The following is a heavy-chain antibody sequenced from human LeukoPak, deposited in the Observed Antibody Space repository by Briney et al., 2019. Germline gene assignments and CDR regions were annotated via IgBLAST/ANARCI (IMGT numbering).Heavy chain of an antibody. CDR3: ASMYYYDSSGYSTDY. J-gene: IGHJ4*02. D-gene: IGHD3-22*01. V-gene: IGHV4-34*01. CDR2: INHSGST. CDR1: GGSFSGYY. Sequence: PSETLSLTCAVYGGSFSGYYWSWIRQPPGKGLEWIGEINHSGSTNYNPSLKSRVTISVDTSKNQFSLKLSSVTAADTAVYYCASMYYYDSSGYSTDYWGQGALVTVSS.